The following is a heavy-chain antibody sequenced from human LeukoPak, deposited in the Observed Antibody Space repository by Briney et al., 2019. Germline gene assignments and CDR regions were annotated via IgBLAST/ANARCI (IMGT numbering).Heavy chain of an antibody. CDR2: ISGSGGST. CDR1: GFTFSSYA. Sequence: GSLRLSCAASGFTFSSYAMSWVRQAPGKGLEWVSAISGSGGSTYYADSVKGRFTISRDNSKNTLYLQMNSLRAEDTAVYYCAKDRETMVRGVIAFDIWGQGTMVTVSS. J-gene: IGHJ3*02. V-gene: IGHV3-23*01. CDR3: AKDRETMVRGVIAFDI. D-gene: IGHD3-10*01.